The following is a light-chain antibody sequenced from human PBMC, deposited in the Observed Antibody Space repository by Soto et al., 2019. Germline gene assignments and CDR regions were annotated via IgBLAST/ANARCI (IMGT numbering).Light chain of an antibody. J-gene: IGLJ1*01. CDR2: SNN. Sequence: QSVLTQPPSASGTPGQRVTISCSGSSSNIGSNSVNWYQQLPGAAPKLLIYSNNQRPSGVPDRFSGSKSGTSASLAISGLQSADEADYYCAAWDDSLNGREVFGTGTKLTVL. CDR3: AAWDDSLNGREV. CDR1: SSNIGSNS. V-gene: IGLV1-44*01.